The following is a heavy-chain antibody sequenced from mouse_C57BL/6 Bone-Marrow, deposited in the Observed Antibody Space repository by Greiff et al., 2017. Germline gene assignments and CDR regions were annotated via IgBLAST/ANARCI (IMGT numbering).Heavy chain of an antibody. V-gene: IGHV1-18*01. CDR2: INPNNGGT. CDR3: ARGVGGPYYFDY. Sequence: EVKLQESGPELVKPGASVKIPCKASGYTFTDYNMDWVKQSHGKSLEWIGDINPNNGGTIYNQKFKGKATLTVDKSSSTAYMELRSLTSEDTAVYYGARGVGGPYYFDYWGQGTTLTVSS. CDR1: GYTFTDYN. D-gene: IGHD1-1*02. J-gene: IGHJ2*01.